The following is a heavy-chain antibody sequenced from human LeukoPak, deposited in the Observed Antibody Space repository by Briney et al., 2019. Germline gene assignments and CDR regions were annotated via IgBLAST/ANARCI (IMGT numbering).Heavy chain of an antibody. CDR2: INWNGRSI. V-gene: IGHV3-20*01. CDR3: ARDGRHYYGSGSYYLDWFDP. D-gene: IGHD3-10*01. CDR1: GFISAEYG. J-gene: IGHJ5*02. Sequence: GGSLRLSCAASGFISAEYGMSGVRPVPGKGLEWVSGINWNGRSIGYADSVKGRFTISRDNAKKSLYLQMNNLRAEDTAFYHCARDGRHYYGSGSYYLDWFDPWGQGTLVTVSS.